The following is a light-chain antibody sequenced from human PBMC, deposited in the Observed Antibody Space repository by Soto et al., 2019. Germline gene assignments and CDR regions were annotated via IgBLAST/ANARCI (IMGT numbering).Light chain of an antibody. CDR3: QHYGTSAL. V-gene: IGKV3-20*01. J-gene: IGKJ3*01. CDR2: DTS. CDR1: QSVSSSY. Sequence: EIVLTQSPGTLSLSPGERATLSCRTSQSVSSSYLAWYQQKPGQAPRLLIYDTSDRATGIPDRFSASGSGTDFTLTTSRLEPEGFAVYYCQHYGTSALFGPGTKVDIK.